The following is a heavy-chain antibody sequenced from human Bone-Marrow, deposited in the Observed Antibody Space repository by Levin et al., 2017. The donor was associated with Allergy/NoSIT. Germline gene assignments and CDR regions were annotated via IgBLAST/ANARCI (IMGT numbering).Heavy chain of an antibody. CDR3: ARVRNGYSLGDVSDS. CDR2: ISSSGSSI. Sequence: GESLKISCVVSGFSFSNYEMNWVRQAPGKGLEWVSYISSSGSSIHYADSVKGRFTISRENAKRSLYLEMNSLRADDTALYYCARVRNGYSLGDVSDSWGQGTMVIVSS. D-gene: IGHD2-15*01. V-gene: IGHV3-48*03. CDR1: GFSFSNYE. J-gene: IGHJ3*02.